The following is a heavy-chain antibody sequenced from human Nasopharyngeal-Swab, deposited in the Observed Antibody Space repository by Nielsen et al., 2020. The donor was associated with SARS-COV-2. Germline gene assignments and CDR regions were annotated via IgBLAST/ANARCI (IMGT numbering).Heavy chain of an antibody. CDR3: AIQTRRAVAGKGVYY. Sequence: GSLRLSCTVSGYSISSGYYCGWIRQPPGKGLEWIGSIYHSGSTSYNTSLKSRVTRSVDTSKNQFSLKLSSVTAADTAVYYCAIQTRRAVAGKGVYYWGQGTLVTVSS. CDR2: IYHSGST. V-gene: IGHV4-38-2*02. D-gene: IGHD6-19*01. J-gene: IGHJ4*02. CDR1: GYSISSGYY.